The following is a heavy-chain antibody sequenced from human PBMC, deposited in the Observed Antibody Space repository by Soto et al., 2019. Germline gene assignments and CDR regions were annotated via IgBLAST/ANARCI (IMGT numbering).Heavy chain of an antibody. Sequence: QVQLQESGPGLVKPSQTLSLTCTVSGGSISSGGYYWSWIRQHPGKGLEWIGYIYYRGSTYYNPSRKSRVTISVDTSKNQFSLKLSSVTAADTAVYYCARGPQNNIGSPLAEYWGQGTLVTVAS. CDR2: IYYRGST. CDR1: GGSISSGGYY. V-gene: IGHV4-31*03. D-gene: IGHD2-15*01. J-gene: IGHJ4*02. CDR3: ARGPQNNIGSPLAEY.